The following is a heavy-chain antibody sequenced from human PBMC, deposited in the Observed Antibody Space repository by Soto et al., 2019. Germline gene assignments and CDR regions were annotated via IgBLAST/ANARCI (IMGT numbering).Heavy chain of an antibody. J-gene: IGHJ5*02. V-gene: IGHV1-8*02. CDR2: VNPGSGKT. CDR1: GYTFINYD. CDR3: ARMASSGTLNWFDP. Sequence: ASVKVSCKASGYTFINYDISWVRQATGQGLEWMGWVNPGSGKTGYANKFQGRVTMTRDASTSTAPLELSSLTSEDTAVYYCARMASSGTLNWFDPWGQGTLVTVSS.